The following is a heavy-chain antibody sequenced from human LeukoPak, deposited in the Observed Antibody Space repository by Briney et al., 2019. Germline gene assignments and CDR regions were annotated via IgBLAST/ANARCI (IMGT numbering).Heavy chain of an antibody. CDR2: ISYDATYE. CDR1: GFTFSSYG. Sequence: GGSLRLSCAASGFTFSSYGMHWVRQAPGKGLEWVAVISYDATYEYYTDSVKGRFTISRDNSNNTLYLQMNSLRAEDTAVYYCAKDQDVAAAGTWGSIDYWGQGTLVTVSS. V-gene: IGHV3-30*18. CDR3: AKDQDVAAAGTWGSIDY. J-gene: IGHJ4*02. D-gene: IGHD6-13*01.